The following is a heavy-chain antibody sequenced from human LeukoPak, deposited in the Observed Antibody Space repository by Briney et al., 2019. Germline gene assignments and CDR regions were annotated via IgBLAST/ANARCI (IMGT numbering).Heavy chain of an antibody. D-gene: IGHD6-13*01. CDR2: IYRDDTT. Sequence: GGSLRLSCAASGFPVSSNYMSWVRHAPGKGRVWFSVIYRDDTTYYRDSVKGRFTIFRDDSKNTVYLQMDSLRAGDTAVYYCARDQGTAADLFDYWGQGTLVTVSS. CDR3: ARDQGTAADLFDY. V-gene: IGHV3-53*01. CDR1: GFPVSSNY. J-gene: IGHJ4*02.